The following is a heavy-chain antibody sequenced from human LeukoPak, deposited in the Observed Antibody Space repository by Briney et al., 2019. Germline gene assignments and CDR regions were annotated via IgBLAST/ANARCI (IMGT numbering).Heavy chain of an antibody. CDR2: ISSSSSYI. Sequence: GGSLRLSCAASGFTFSSYSMNWVRQAPGKGLEWVSSISSSSSYIYYADSVKGRFTISRDNAKNSLYLQMNSLRAEDTAVYYCARDYDILTGYPEYYGMDVWGQGTTVT. CDR1: GFTFSSYS. D-gene: IGHD3-9*01. CDR3: ARDYDILTGYPEYYGMDV. V-gene: IGHV3-21*01. J-gene: IGHJ6*02.